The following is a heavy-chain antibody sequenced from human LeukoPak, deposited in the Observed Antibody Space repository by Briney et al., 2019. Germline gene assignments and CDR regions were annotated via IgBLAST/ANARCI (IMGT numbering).Heavy chain of an antibody. D-gene: IGHD6-13*01. Sequence: ASVKVSCKASGYTFTGYYIHWVRQAPGQGLEWMGWIDPNNGGTNNAPEFQGRVTLSTDTSISTAYMELTRLRSDDTAVYYCAMSRSSSWSHVWGQGTLVTVSS. V-gene: IGHV1-2*02. J-gene: IGHJ4*02. CDR1: GYTFTGYY. CDR3: AMSRSSSWSHV. CDR2: IDPNNGGT.